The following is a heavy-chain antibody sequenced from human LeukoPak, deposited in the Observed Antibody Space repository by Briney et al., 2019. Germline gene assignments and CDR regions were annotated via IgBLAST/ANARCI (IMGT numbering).Heavy chain of an antibody. J-gene: IGHJ4*02. V-gene: IGHV3-43D*03. CDR2: ISWDGAYT. D-gene: IGHD6-19*01. CDR1: GFTFSSYA. Sequence: GGSLRLSCAASGFTFSSYAMSWVRQAPGKGLEWVSLISWDGAYTYYADSVKGRFTISRDNSKHSLYLQMNSLTAEDTALYYCAKDSIAVTGTGYIDYWGQGTLVTVSS. CDR3: AKDSIAVTGTGYIDY.